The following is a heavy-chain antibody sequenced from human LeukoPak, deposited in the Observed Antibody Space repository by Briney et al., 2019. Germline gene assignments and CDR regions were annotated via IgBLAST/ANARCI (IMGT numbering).Heavy chain of an antibody. CDR2: IYPGDSDT. CDR3: ARQDVRFSSNH. CDR1: GNTFTGSW. D-gene: IGHD6-13*01. Sequence: GESLKISCKGSGNTFTGSWIGWVRKSPGKALEWMGIIYPGDSDTTYSPSFQGQVTISADKSISTAYLQWSSLKASDTAMYYCARQDVRFSSNHWGPGTLVTVSS. J-gene: IGHJ5*02. V-gene: IGHV5-51*01.